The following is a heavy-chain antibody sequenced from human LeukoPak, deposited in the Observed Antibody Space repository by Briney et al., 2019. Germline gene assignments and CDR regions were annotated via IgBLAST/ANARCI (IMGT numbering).Heavy chain of an antibody. V-gene: IGHV3-23*01. D-gene: IGHD4-23*01. CDR3: ASGDYGGTIFDY. CDR2: ISGSGGST. CDR1: GFTLSNYA. J-gene: IGHJ4*02. Sequence: PGGSLRLSCGASGFTLSNYALSLVRPAPGEGLEWVSAISGSGGSTYYADSVKGRFTISRDNSKNTLYLQMNSLRAEDTAVYYCASGDYGGTIFDYWGQGTLVTVSS.